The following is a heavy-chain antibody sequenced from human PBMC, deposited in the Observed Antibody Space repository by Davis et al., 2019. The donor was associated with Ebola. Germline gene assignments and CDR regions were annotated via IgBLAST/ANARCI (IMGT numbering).Heavy chain of an antibody. CDR1: GGSFSGYY. V-gene: IGHV4-34*01. CDR3: ARRAPRGYFDY. D-gene: IGHD3-10*01. CDR2: INHSGST. Sequence: PSETLSLTCAVYGGSFSGYYWSWIRQPPGKGLEWIGEINHSGSTNYNPSLKSRVTISVDTSKNQFSLKLSSVTAADTAVYYCARRAPRGYFDYWGQGTLVTVSS. J-gene: IGHJ4*02.